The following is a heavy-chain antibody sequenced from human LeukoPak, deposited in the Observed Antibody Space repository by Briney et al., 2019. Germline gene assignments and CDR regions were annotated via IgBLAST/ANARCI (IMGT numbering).Heavy chain of an antibody. Sequence: GGSLRLSCVGSGFAFSDKWMSWVRQAPGKGPEWVASIKKDGSQKYYVDSVKGRFTISRDNAQNSLYLQMSSLRVEDTAIYSCARVGWELLNLHFDPWGQGTLVTVSS. J-gene: IGHJ5*02. CDR1: GFAFSDKW. CDR2: IKKDGSQK. D-gene: IGHD1-26*01. CDR3: ARVGWELLNLHFDP. V-gene: IGHV3-7*03.